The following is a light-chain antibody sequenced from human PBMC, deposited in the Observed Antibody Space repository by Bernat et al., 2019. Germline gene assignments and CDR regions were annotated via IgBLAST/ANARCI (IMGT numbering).Light chain of an antibody. CDR1: QSVSSSY. J-gene: IGKJ3*01. CDR3: QQYCSSIFP. V-gene: IGKV3-20*01. CDR2: GAS. Sequence: EIVLTQSPGTLSLSPGERATLSCRASQSVSSSYLAWYQQKPGQAPRLLIYGASSRATGIPDRFSGSGSGTDFTLTISRLEPEDFAVYYWQQYCSSIFPFGPWTKVAIQ.